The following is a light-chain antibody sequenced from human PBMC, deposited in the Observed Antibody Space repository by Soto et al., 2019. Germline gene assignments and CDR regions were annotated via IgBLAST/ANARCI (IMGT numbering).Light chain of an antibody. CDR1: QSVSSY. CDR3: QQRYTWPFT. CDR2: DAS. J-gene: IGKJ3*01. V-gene: IGKV3-11*01. Sequence: EIVLTQSPATLSLSPGERATLSCRASQSVSSYLAWFQQKPGQAPRLLIYDASNRATGIPARCSGSGSGTDLHRTISRQEPADFPLYHCQQRYTWPFTCRPGPKLDI.